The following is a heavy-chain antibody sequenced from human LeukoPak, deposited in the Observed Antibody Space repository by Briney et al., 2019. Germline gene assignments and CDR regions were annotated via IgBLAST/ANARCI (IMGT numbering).Heavy chain of an antibody. J-gene: IGHJ5*01. CDR3: ATGGGWYDS. D-gene: IGHD4-23*01. CDR1: GGSISNYY. CDR2: IYYSGST. V-gene: IGHV4-59*01. Sequence: NSSETLSLTCIVSGGSISNYYWSWIRQPPGKGLEWIGYIYYSGSTNYNPSLRSRLTISVDSSKNQFSLRLSSVTAADAAVDYCATGGGWYDSWGQGTLVTVSS.